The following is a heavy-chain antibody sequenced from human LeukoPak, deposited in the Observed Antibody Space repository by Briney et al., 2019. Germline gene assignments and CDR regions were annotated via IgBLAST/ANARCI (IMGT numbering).Heavy chain of an antibody. Sequence: PRGSLRLSCAASGFTFSDYYMSWIRQAPGKGLEWVSYISSSGSTIHYADSVKGRFTISRDNAKNSLYLQMNSLRAEDTAVYYCARIEKTIVGMYPGLFPLNAFDVWGQGKMVIISS. CDR3: ARIEKTIVGMYPGLFPLNAFDV. V-gene: IGHV3-11*01. CDR1: GFTFSDYY. J-gene: IGHJ3*01. D-gene: IGHD1-26*01. CDR2: ISSSGSTI.